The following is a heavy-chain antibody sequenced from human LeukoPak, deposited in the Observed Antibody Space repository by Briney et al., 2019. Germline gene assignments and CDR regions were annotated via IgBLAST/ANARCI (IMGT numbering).Heavy chain of an antibody. V-gene: IGHV1-69*13. Sequence: GASVKVSCKASGGTFSSYAISWVRQAPGQGLEWMGGIIPTFGTANYAQKFQGRVTITADESTSTAYMELSSLRSEDTAVYYCARDKLRFLEWASGMDVWGQGTTVTVSS. D-gene: IGHD3-3*01. CDR2: IIPTFGTA. J-gene: IGHJ6*02. CDR3: ARDKLRFLEWASGMDV. CDR1: GGTFSSYA.